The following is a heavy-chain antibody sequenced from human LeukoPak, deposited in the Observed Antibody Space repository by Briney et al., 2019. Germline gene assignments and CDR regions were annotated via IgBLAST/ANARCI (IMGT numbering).Heavy chain of an antibody. CDR2: INPSGGGT. Sequence: ASVKVSCKASGYTFTNYYMHWVRQAPGQGLEWMGIINPSGGGTSYAQKFQGRVTMTRDMSSNTVYMELRSLRSEDTAVYYCARDKGCIVGAPDLDYWGQGTLLTVSS. CDR1: GYTFTNYY. J-gene: IGHJ4*02. D-gene: IGHD1-26*01. CDR3: ARDKGCIVGAPDLDY. V-gene: IGHV1-46*01.